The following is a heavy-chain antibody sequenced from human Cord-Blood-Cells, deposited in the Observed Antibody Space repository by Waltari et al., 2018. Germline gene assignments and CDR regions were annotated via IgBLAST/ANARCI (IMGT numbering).Heavy chain of an antibody. J-gene: IGHJ2*01. V-gene: IGHV4-34*01. CDR3: ARRQGELSLYQAYWYFDL. Sequence: QVQLQQWGAGLLKPSETLSLTCAVYGGSFSGYYWSWIRQPPGKGLEWIGEFNHSGSTNYNPSLKSRVTISVDTSKNQFSLKLSSVTAADTAVYYCARRQGELSLYQAYWYFDLWGRGTLVTVSS. CDR1: GGSFSGYY. D-gene: IGHD3-16*02. CDR2: FNHSGST.